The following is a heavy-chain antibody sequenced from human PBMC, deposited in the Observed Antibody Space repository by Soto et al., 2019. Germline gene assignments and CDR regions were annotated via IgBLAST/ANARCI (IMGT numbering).Heavy chain of an antibody. V-gene: IGHV5-10-1*01. CDR2: IDHSDSYT. J-gene: IGHJ6*02. D-gene: IGHD1-26*01. Sequence: PGASLNISRKASGDIFTGYWSGWVRQMPGKGLEWMARIDHSDSYTNYSPSFQGHVTISADKSISTAYLQWSSLKASDTAMYYCARLLGWDTTSVTYYYYGMDVSGQGTTVTVS. CDR1: GDIFTGYW. CDR3: ARLLGWDTTSVTYYYYGMDV.